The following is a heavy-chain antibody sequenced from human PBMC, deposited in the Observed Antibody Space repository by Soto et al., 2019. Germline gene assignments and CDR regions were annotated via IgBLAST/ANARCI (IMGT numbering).Heavy chain of an antibody. V-gene: IGHV3-64*01. CDR1: GFTLRGYA. Sequence: GGSLRLSCAASGFTLRGYAMDWVSQAPGKGLEYVSGISSNGVGTYYANSVQGRFTISRDNSKNTVYLQMGSLRPEDMAVYYCVRRARPDFYYMDVWGKGTTVTVSS. J-gene: IGHJ6*03. CDR3: VRRARPDFYYMDV. D-gene: IGHD6-6*01. CDR2: ISSNGVGT.